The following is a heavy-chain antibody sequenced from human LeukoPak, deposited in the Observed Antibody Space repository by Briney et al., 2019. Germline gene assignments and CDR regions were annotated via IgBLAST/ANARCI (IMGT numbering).Heavy chain of an antibody. D-gene: IGHD2-8*01. Sequence: PGGSLRLSCAASGFTVSSNYMSWVRQAPGKGLEWVSVIYSGGSTYYADSVKGRFTISRDNSKNTLYLQMNSLRAEDTAVYYCARVPRLIYGMDVWGKGTRVTVSS. CDR1: GFTVSSNY. J-gene: IGHJ6*04. CDR3: ARVPRLIYGMDV. V-gene: IGHV3-53*01. CDR2: IYSGGST.